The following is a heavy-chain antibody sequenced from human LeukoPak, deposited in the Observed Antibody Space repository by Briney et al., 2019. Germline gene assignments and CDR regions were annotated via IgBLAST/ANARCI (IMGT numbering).Heavy chain of an antibody. CDR2: LIPIFGTA. V-gene: IGHV1-69*06. J-gene: IGHJ5*02. D-gene: IGHD3-22*01. CDR1: GGTFSSYA. Sequence: SVKVSCKASGGTFSSYAISWVRQAPGQGREWMGRLIPIFGTANYAQKFQGRVTITADKSTSTAYMELSSLRSEDTAVYYCAREGYYDSRARADWFDPWGQGTLVTVSP. CDR3: AREGYYDSRARADWFDP.